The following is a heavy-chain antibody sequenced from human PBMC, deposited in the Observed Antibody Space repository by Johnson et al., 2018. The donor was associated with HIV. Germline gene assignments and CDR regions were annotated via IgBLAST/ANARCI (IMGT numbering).Heavy chain of an antibody. CDR1: GFTFSDYY. V-gene: IGHV3-11*04. J-gene: IGHJ3*02. CDR3: ATRDPTHRPGVFDI. CDR2: ISSSGSTI. Sequence: QEQLVESGGGLVKPGGSLRLSCAASGFTFSDYYMSWIRQAPGKGLEWISYISSSGSTIYYADSVKGRFTISRDNAKNSLYLQMNSLRAEDTAVYYCATRDPTHRPGVFDIWGQGTMVTVSS. D-gene: IGHD1-14*01.